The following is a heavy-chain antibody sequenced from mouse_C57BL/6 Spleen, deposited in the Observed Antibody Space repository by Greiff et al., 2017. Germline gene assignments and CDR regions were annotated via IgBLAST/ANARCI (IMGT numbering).Heavy chain of an antibody. J-gene: IGHJ1*03. CDR3: ASYGCSCYFDV. Sequence: QVQLQQPGAELVKPGASVKLSCKASGYTFKDYYMHWVKQRTVQGLEWIGRIDPADGETKYTPKFKGKATMTADTSSNTAYMQLSSLTSEDSAVYYCASYGCSCYFDVWGTGTTVTVSS. CDR2: IDPADGET. V-gene: IGHV1-69*02. D-gene: IGHD1-1*01. CDR1: GYTFKDYY.